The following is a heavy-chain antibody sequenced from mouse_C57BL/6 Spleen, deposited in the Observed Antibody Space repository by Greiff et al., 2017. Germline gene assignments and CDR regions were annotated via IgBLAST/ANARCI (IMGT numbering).Heavy chain of an antibody. V-gene: IGHV1-19*01. CDR2: INPYNGGT. CDR3: ARVSMATRWYFDV. Sequence: EVQLQQSGPVLVKPGASVKMSCKASGYTFTDYYMNWVKQSHGKSLEWIGVINPYNGGTSYNQKFKGQATLTVDESSSTAAMELNSRTSEDSAVYYCARVSMATRWYFDVWGTGTTVTVSS. D-gene: IGHD2-3*01. J-gene: IGHJ1*03. CDR1: GYTFTDYY.